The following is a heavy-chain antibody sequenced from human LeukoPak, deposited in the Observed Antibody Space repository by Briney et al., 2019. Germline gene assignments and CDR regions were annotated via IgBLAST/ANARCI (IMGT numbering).Heavy chain of an antibody. CDR2: ISSNSSTI. J-gene: IGHJ5*02. CDR3: ARDIHLGGYDLGDNWFDP. CDR1: GFTFSTYS. V-gene: IGHV3-48*04. Sequence: GGSLRLSCAASGFTFSTYSINWVRQAPGKGLEWVSYISSNSSTIYYADSVRGRFTISRDNAKNSLYLQMNSLRAEDTAVYYCARDIHLGGYDLGDNWFDPWGQGTLVTVSS. D-gene: IGHD5-12*01.